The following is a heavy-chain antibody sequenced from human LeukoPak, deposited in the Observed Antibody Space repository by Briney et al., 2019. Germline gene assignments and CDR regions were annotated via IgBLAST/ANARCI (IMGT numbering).Heavy chain of an antibody. D-gene: IGHD3-3*01. Sequence: SETLSLTCAVSGYSISSGYYWGWIRQPPGKGLEWVGSIYHSGSTYYNPSLKSRVNISVDTSKNQFSLTLSSVTAADTAVYYCARHAGNYDFWSGYSYWFDPWGQGTLVTVSS. CDR2: IYHSGST. J-gene: IGHJ5*02. CDR3: ARHAGNYDFWSGYSYWFDP. CDR1: GYSISSGYY. V-gene: IGHV4-38-2*01.